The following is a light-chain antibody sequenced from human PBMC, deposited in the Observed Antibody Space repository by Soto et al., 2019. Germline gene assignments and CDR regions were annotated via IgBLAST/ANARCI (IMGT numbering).Light chain of an antibody. CDR3: DSYTTSASYV. Sequence: QSALTQPASVSGSPGQSITISCTGTSSDVGNYIFVSWYRQHPGKAPKLMIYDINNRPSGVSNRFSGSKSGNTASLTISGLQAEDEADYYCDSYTTSASYVFGTGIKLTVL. V-gene: IGLV2-14*01. CDR1: SSDVGNYIF. J-gene: IGLJ1*01. CDR2: DIN.